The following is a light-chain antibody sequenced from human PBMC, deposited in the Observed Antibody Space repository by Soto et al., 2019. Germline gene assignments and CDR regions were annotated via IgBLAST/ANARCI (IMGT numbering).Light chain of an antibody. J-gene: IGLJ2*01. CDR3: SSYAGSSNFVV. Sequence: QSALTQPPSASGSPGQSVTISCTGTSSDVGAYNYVSWYQHHPGKAPKLMIYEVTRRPSGVPGRFSGSKSGNTASLNVSGLQAEDEAAYYCSSYAGSSNFVVFGGGTKLTVL. CDR2: EVT. V-gene: IGLV2-8*01. CDR1: SSDVGAYNY.